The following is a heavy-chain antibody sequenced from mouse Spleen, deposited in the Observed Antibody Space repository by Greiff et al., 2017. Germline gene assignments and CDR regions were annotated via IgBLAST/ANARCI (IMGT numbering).Heavy chain of an antibody. V-gene: IGHV1-15*01. J-gene: IGHJ2*01. CDR1: GYTFTDYE. Sequence: VQLQQSGAELVRPGASVTLSCKASGYTFTDYEMHWVKQTPVHGLEWIGAIDPETGGSAYNQKFKGKAILTADKSSSPAYLELRSLTSEDSAVYYCTRSGNGNYDFDYWAKAPLSQSPQ. CDR2: IDPETGGS. D-gene: IGHD2-1*01. CDR3: TRSGNGNYDFDY.